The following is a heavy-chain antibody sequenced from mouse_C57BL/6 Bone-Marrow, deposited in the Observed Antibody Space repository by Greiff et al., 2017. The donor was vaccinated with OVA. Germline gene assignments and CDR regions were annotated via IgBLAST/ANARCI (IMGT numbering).Heavy chain of an antibody. CDR2: ISSGGSYT. J-gene: IGHJ4*01. CDR3: ARPDYGSSYDYYAMDY. D-gene: IGHD1-1*01. V-gene: IGHV5-6*02. CDR1: GFTFSSYG. Sequence: DVMLVESGGDLVKPGGSLKLSCAASGFTFSSYGMSWVRQTPDKRLEWVATISSGGSYTYYPDSVKGRFTISRDNAKNTLYLQMSSLKSEDTAMYYCARPDYGSSYDYYAMDYWGQGTSVTVSS.